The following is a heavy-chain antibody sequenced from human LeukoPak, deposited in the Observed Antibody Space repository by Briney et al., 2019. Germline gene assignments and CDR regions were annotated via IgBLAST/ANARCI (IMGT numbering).Heavy chain of an antibody. Sequence: GGSLRLSCAASEFTFTSYELNWVRQAPGKGLEWVSYISSSGNTISYADSVKGRFTISRDNAKNSLYLQVISLRAEDTAVYYCAREGYYSGMDVWGQGTTVTVSS. CDR2: ISSSGNTI. CDR1: EFTFTSYE. J-gene: IGHJ6*02. V-gene: IGHV3-48*03. CDR3: AREGYYSGMDV.